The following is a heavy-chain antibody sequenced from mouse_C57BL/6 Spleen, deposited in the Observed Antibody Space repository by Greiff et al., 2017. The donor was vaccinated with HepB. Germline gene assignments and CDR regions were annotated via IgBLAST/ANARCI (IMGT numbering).Heavy chain of an antibody. D-gene: IGHD2-1*01. J-gene: IGHJ2*01. Sequence: EVKLVESGGGLVKPGGSLKLSCAASGFTFSDYGMHWVRQAPEKGLEWVAYISSGSSTIYYADTVKGRFTISRDNAKNTLFLQMTSLRSEDTAMYYCAYRNYLYFDYWGQGTTLTVSS. CDR3: AYRNYLYFDY. CDR2: ISSGSSTI. V-gene: IGHV5-17*01. CDR1: GFTFSDYG.